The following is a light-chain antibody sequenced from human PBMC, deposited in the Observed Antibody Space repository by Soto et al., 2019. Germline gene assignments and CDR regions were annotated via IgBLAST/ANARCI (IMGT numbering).Light chain of an antibody. V-gene: IGKV1-39*01. CDR3: QQYDNIRVT. Sequence: DIQMPKSTSSLSASLGDRFTITCRASQSITTYLNWYQQKPGIAPKLLIYAASSLQSGVPSRFSGSGSGTDFTLTISSLQPEDIATYYCQQYDNIRVTFGQGTRLEI. CDR2: AAS. J-gene: IGKJ5*01. CDR1: QSITTY.